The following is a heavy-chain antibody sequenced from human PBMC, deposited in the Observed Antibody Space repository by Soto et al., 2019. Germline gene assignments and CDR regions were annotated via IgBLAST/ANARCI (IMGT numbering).Heavy chain of an antibody. J-gene: IGHJ3*02. CDR1: GFTFSSYS. Sequence: GGSLRLSCAASGFTFSSYSMNWVRQAPGKGLEWVSYISSSSSTRYYADSVKGRFTISRDNAKNSLYLQMNSLRDEDTAVYYCARDQNRITIFGVAPRDAFDIWGQGTMVTVSS. CDR2: ISSSSSTR. D-gene: IGHD3-3*01. CDR3: ARDQNRITIFGVAPRDAFDI. V-gene: IGHV3-48*02.